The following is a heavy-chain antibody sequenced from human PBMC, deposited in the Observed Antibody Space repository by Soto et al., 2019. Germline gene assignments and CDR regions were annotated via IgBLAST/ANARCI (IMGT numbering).Heavy chain of an antibody. D-gene: IGHD2-2*01. CDR3: AKDIEDCSSTSCFHGMDV. CDR2: ISWNSGSI. J-gene: IGHJ6*02. V-gene: IGHV3-9*01. CDR1: GFTFDDYA. Sequence: EVQLVESGGGLVQPGRSLRLSCAASGFTFDDYAMHWVRQAPGKGLEWVSGISWNSGSIGYADSVKGRFTISRDNAKNSLYRQMNRLRAEDTALYYCAKDIEDCSSTSCFHGMDVWGQGTTVTASS.